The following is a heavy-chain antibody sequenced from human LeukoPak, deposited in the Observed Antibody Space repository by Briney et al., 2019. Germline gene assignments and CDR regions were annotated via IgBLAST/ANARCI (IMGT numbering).Heavy chain of an antibody. CDR1: GFTFSSYA. Sequence: GGSLRLSCAASGFTFSSYAMSWVRQAPGKGLEWVSAISGSGGSTYYADSVKGRFTISRDNSKKTLYLQMNSLRAEDTAVYYCAKVESSGYYSYYYYYYMDVWGKGTTVTVSS. J-gene: IGHJ6*03. CDR2: ISGSGGST. CDR3: AKVESSGYYSYYYYYYMDV. D-gene: IGHD3-22*01. V-gene: IGHV3-23*01.